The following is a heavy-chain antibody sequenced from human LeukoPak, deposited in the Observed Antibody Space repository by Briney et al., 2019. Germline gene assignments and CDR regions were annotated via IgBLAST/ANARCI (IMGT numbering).Heavy chain of an antibody. CDR1: GFMFTLYS. CDR3: AKDLFAHDYVDYNPAVFDY. Sequence: GGSLRLSCETSGFMFTLYSMNWVRQAPGKGLEWVSYISSSSSTIYYADSVKGRFTISRDNSKNTLYLQMNSLRAGDTAVYYCAKDLFAHDYVDYNPAVFDYWGQGTLVTVSS. CDR2: ISSSSSTI. J-gene: IGHJ4*02. V-gene: IGHV3-48*01. D-gene: IGHD4-17*01.